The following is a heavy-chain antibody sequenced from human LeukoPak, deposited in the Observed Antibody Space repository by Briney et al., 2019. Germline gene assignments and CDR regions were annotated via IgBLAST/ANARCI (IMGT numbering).Heavy chain of an antibody. CDR1: GFTFSSYG. CDR2: ISYDGSNK. V-gene: IGHV3-30*18. D-gene: IGHD1-7*01. CDR3: AKWMALYWNYSPFDY. J-gene: IGHJ4*02. Sequence: PGGSLRLSCAASGFTFSSYGMHWVRQAPGKGLEWVAVISYDGSNKYYADSVKGRFTISRDNSKNTLYLQMNSLRAEDTAVYYCAKWMALYWNYSPFDYWGQGTLVTVSS.